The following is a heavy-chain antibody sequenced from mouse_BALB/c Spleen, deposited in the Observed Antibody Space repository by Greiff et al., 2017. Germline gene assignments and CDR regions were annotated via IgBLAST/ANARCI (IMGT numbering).Heavy chain of an antibody. Sequence: VMLVESGGGLVQPGGSRKLSCAASGFTFSSFGMHWVRQAPEKGLEWVAYISSGSSTIYYADTVKGRFTISRDNPKNTLFLQMTSLRSEDTAMYYCARGYRYDEVAYWGQGTLVTVSA. CDR1: GFTFSSFG. D-gene: IGHD2-14*01. CDR2: ISSGSSTI. CDR3: ARGYRYDEVAY. V-gene: IGHV5-17*02. J-gene: IGHJ3*01.